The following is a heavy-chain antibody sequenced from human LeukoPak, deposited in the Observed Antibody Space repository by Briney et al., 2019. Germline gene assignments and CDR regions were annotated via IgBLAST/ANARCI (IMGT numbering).Heavy chain of an antibody. Sequence: ASVKVSCKASGYTFTDYYMHWVRQAPGQGLEWMEWINPNSGGTNYAQKFQGRVTMTRDTSISTASMELSRLRSDDTAVYYCVRYSIAVAGPYNWFDPWGQGTLVTVSS. CDR2: INPNSGGT. J-gene: IGHJ5*02. CDR1: GYTFTDYY. CDR3: VRYSIAVAGPYNWFDP. D-gene: IGHD6-19*01. V-gene: IGHV1-2*02.